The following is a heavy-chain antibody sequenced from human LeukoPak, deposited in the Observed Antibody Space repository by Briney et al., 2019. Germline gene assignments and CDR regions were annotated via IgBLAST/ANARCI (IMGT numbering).Heavy chain of an antibody. V-gene: IGHV3-21*01. CDR2: ISSSSSYI. D-gene: IGHD2-8*01. Sequence: GGSLRLSYAGSGFTFSTYTMNWVRQAPGKGLEWVSSISSSSSYIYYGDSVKGRFTVSRDNARNSLSLQMNSLRAEDTAVYYCARDRSAPHMLWNAFEIWGQGTMVTVSS. CDR3: ARDRSAPHMLWNAFEI. J-gene: IGHJ3*02. CDR1: GFTFSTYT.